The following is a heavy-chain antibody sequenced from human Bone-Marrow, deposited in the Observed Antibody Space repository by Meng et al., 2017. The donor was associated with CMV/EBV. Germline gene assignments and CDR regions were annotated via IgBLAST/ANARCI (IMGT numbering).Heavy chain of an antibody. CDR1: GFTFSSYG. J-gene: IGHJ5*02. Sequence: GGSLRLSCAASGFTFSSYGMHWVRQAPGKGLEWVAVIWYDGSNKYYADSVKGRFTISRDNSKNTLYLQMNSLRAEDTAVYYCARTVAGTGSAGFDPWGQGTLVTVSS. CDR2: IWYDGSNK. V-gene: IGHV3-33*01. D-gene: IGHD6-19*01. CDR3: ARTVAGTGSAGFDP.